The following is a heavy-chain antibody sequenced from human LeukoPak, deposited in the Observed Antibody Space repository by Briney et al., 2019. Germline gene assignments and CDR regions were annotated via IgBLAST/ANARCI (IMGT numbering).Heavy chain of an antibody. J-gene: IGHJ4*02. CDR2: INPAGSET. Sequence: GGSLRLSCAASGFSFSAYWMTWVRQAPGTGLEWVANINPAGSETYYVDPVEGRFSISRDNAKNLVYLQMNSLHCARFGYVAAVDVRGQGTPVTV. CDR1: GFSFSAYW. V-gene: IGHV3-7*01. CDR3: VDV. D-gene: IGHD2-15*01.